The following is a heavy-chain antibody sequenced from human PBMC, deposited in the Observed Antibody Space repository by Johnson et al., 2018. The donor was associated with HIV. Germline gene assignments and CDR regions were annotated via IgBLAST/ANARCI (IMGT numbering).Heavy chain of an antibody. Sequence: QVQLVESGGGVVQPGRSLRLSCAASGFTFSSYAMHWVRQAPGKGLEWVAVISYDGSNKYFADSVQGRFTISRDNSKNTLYLQMNSLRAEDTAVYYCAKTQWELLGVGAFDIWGQGTMVTVSS. CDR2: ISYDGSNK. D-gene: IGHD1-26*01. J-gene: IGHJ3*02. CDR1: GFTFSSYA. V-gene: IGHV3-30*04. CDR3: AKTQWELLGVGAFDI.